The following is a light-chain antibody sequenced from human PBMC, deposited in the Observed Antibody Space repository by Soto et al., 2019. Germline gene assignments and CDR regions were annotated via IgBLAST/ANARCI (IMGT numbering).Light chain of an antibody. Sequence: EIVLTQSPGTLSLSPGERATLSCRASQSVTNTYLAWYQQKPGQAPRLLLYGASNRATGIPDRFSGGGSGTDFTLTISRLDPEDFAVYYCQHYGTSSWTFGQGTNVEIK. V-gene: IGKV3-20*01. CDR2: GAS. CDR3: QHYGTSSWT. J-gene: IGKJ1*01. CDR1: QSVTNTY.